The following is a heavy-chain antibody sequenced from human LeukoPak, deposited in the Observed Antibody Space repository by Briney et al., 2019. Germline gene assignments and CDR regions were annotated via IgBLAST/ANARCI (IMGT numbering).Heavy chain of an antibody. CDR1: AFTFGSYW. CDR2: INQDGRKE. Sequence: GGSLRLSCVASAFTFGSYWMTWVRQAPGKGLEWVANINQDGRKEHYVDSVKGRFTISRDNAKNFLYLQMNSLRAEDTAVYYCARDSSPYCGDDCYFDAFDLWGQGTMVTVSS. CDR3: ARDSSPYCGDDCYFDAFDL. J-gene: IGHJ3*01. D-gene: IGHD2-21*02. V-gene: IGHV3-7*03.